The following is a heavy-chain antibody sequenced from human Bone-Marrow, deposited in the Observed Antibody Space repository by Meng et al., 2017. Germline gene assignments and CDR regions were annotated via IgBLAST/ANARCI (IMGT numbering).Heavy chain of an antibody. Sequence: GESLKISCAASGFTFSSYEMNWVRQAPGKGLEWVSYISSSGSTIYYADSVKGRFTISRDNAKNSLYLQMNSLRAEDTAVYYCARVEVGATTLSRGDAFDIWGQGTMVTVSS. V-gene: IGHV3-48*03. J-gene: IGHJ3*02. CDR2: ISSSGSTI. CDR3: ARVEVGATTLSRGDAFDI. CDR1: GFTFSSYE. D-gene: IGHD1-26*01.